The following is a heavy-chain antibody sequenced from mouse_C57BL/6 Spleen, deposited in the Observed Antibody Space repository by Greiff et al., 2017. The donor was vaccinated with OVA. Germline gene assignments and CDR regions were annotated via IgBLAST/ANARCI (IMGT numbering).Heavy chain of an antibody. CDR2: INPSTGGT. CDR1: GYSFTGYY. D-gene: IGHD1-2*01. Sequence: VQLQQSGPELVKPGASVKISCKASGYSFTGYYMNWVKQSPEKSLEWIGEINPSTGGTTYNQKFKAKATLTVDKSSSTAYMQLKSLTSEDSAVYCGGRGLLRPYSAMDYWGQGTSVTVSA. J-gene: IGHJ4*01. CDR3: GRGLLRPYSAMDY. V-gene: IGHV1-42*01.